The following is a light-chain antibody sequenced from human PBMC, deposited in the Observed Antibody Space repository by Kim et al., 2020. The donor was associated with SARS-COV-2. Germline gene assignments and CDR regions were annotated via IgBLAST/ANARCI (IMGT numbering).Light chain of an antibody. Sequence: EIVRTQSPATLSLSPGERATLSCRASQSISSSLAWYQQKPGQAPRVLIYGASARATGIPARFSGSGSGTEFTLTISNLQSEDFAVYYCQQYAYRRAFGQRERLEI. V-gene: IGKV3-15*01. J-gene: IGKJ5*01. CDR1: QSISSS. CDR3: QQYAYRRA. CDR2: GAS.